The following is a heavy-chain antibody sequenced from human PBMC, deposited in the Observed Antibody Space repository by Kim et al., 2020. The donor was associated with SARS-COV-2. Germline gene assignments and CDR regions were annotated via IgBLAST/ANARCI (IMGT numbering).Heavy chain of an antibody. V-gene: IGHV4-59*01. Sequence: SETLSLTCTVSGGSISSYYWSWIRQPPGKGLEWIGYIYYSGSTNYNPSLKSRVTISVDTSKNQFSLKLSSVTAADTAVYYCAREDDLSGGIDYWGQGTLVTVSS. D-gene: IGHD1-26*01. CDR3: AREDDLSGGIDY. J-gene: IGHJ4*02. CDR2: IYYSGST. CDR1: GGSISSYY.